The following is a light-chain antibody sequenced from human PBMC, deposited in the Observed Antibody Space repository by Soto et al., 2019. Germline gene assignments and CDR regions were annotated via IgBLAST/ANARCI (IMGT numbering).Light chain of an antibody. J-gene: IGKJ4*01. Sequence: DIVMTQSPDSLAVSLGEWATINCKSSQSVLYSSNNKNYLTWYQQKPGQPPKLLIYWASTRESGVPDRFSGSGSGTDFTLTISSLQVEDVAVYYCQQYYSTPLTFGGGTKVEIK. CDR1: QSVLYSSNNKNY. CDR2: WAS. CDR3: QQYYSTPLT. V-gene: IGKV4-1*01.